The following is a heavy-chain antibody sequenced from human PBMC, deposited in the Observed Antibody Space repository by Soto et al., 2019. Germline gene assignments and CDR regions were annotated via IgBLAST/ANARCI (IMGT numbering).Heavy chain of an antibody. D-gene: IGHD6-13*01. CDR3: ARVLGYASSWWRYSAFDI. V-gene: IGHV1-3*01. CDR1: GYTFTSYA. CDR2: INAGNGNT. Sequence: ASVKVSCKSSGYTFTSYAVHWVRQAPGQRLEWMAWINAGNGNTKYSQKFQGRVTITRDTSASTAYMELSSLTSEDTAVYFCARVLGYASSWWRYSAFDIWGQGTMVTVS. J-gene: IGHJ3*02.